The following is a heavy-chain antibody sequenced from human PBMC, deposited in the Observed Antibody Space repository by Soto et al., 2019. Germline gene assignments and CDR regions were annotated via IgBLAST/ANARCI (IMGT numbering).Heavy chain of an antibody. CDR2: IIPIFGTA. Sequence: SVKGYCKASGDTFSSYAISWVRQATGQGLEWMGGIIPIFGTANYAQKFQGRVTITADESTSTAYMELSSLRSEDTAVYFCARGHSTDCSNGVCSFFYNHEMDVWGQWTTVTFSS. D-gene: IGHD2-8*01. J-gene: IGHJ6*02. V-gene: IGHV1-69*13. CDR3: ARGHSTDCSNGVCSFFYNHEMDV. CDR1: GDTFSSYA.